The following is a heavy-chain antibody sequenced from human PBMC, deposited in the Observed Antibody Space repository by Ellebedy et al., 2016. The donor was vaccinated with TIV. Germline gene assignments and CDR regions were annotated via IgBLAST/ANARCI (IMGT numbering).Heavy chain of an antibody. CDR3: ARDPDDFWSGYYTPNYYGMDV. D-gene: IGHD3-3*01. CDR2: IKEDGTEK. Sequence: PGGSLRLSCAASGFTFSGYWMNWVRQAPGKGLEWVANIKEDGTEKYYVDSVKGRFTISRDNAKNSLYLQMNSLRAEDTAVYYCARDPDDFWSGYYTPNYYGMDVWGQGTTVTVSS. CDR1: GFTFSGYW. V-gene: IGHV3-7*01. J-gene: IGHJ6*02.